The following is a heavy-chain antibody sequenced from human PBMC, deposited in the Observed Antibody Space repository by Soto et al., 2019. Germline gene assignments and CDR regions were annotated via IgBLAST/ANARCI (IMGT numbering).Heavy chain of an antibody. CDR2: IIPILGIA. V-gene: IGHV1-69*02. CDR1: GGTFSSYT. J-gene: IGHJ5*02. Sequence: QVQLVQSGAEVKKPGSSVKVSCKASGGTFSSYTISWVRQAPGQGLEWMGRIIPILGIANYAQKFQGRVTITADKSTGTAYMELSSLRSEDTAVYYCAPGRWEERRDGYRGWFAPWGQGTLVTVSS. D-gene: IGHD5-12*01. CDR3: APGRWEERRDGYRGWFAP.